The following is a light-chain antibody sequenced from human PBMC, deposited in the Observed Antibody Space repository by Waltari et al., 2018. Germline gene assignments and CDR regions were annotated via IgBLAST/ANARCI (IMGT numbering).Light chain of an antibody. J-gene: IGLJ2*01. CDR2: AVS. V-gene: IGLV2-23*02. CDR3: SSYAGSSKGV. Sequence: QSALTQPASVSGSPGQSITISCTGTSSDVGNYKRVSWYQPHPGKAPKLMIYAVSKRPSGVSARFSGSQSGDMASLTISGLQPEDEAEYFCSSYAGSSKGVFGGGTKVTVL. CDR1: SSDVGNYKR.